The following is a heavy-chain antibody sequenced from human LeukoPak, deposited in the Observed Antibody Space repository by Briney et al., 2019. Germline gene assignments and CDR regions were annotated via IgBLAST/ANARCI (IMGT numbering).Heavy chain of an antibody. J-gene: IGHJ4*02. Sequence: GASVKVSCKASGGTFSSYAISWVRQAPGQGLEWMGGIIPIFGTANYAQKFQGRVTITADESTSTAYMELSSLRSEDTAVYYCARVTMVRGGPGGYWGQGTLVTVSS. CDR2: IIPIFGTA. CDR3: ARVTMVRGGPGGY. CDR1: GGTFSSYA. D-gene: IGHD3-10*01. V-gene: IGHV1-69*01.